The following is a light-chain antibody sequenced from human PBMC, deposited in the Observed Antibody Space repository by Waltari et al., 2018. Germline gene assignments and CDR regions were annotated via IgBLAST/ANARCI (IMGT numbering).Light chain of an antibody. V-gene: IGLV2-14*03. CDR2: DGG. CDR3: VSFSTGSTLGV. J-gene: IGLJ3*02. Sequence: RQRPRQAPNFIMCDGGKRPSGVSNRFSVSKSGDSASLTISGLQAEDEAYYYCVSFSTGSTLGVFGGGTDLTVL.